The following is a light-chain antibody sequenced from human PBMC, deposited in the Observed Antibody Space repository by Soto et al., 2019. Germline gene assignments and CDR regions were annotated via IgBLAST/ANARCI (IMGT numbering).Light chain of an antibody. J-gene: IGKJ1*01. V-gene: IGKV2-28*01. CDR2: VGS. CDR3: MQALQTHWA. Sequence: DIVMTQSPLSLPVTPGEPASISCRSTQSLLHTNGNNDLDWYLQKPGQSPQLLIYVGSNRAFGVTGRFSGSGSGTDFTLKISRVEAEDFGVYYCMQALQTHWAFGQGTKVEIK. CDR1: QSLLHTNGNND.